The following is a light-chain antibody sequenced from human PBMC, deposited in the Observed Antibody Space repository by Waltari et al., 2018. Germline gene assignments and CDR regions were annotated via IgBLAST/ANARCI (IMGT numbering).Light chain of an antibody. CDR3: CSFTTRSTWV. V-gene: IGLV2-14*04. CDR1: SSDVGRYNY. J-gene: IGLJ3*02. Sequence: TSSDVGRYNYVSWYQQHPGKVPKLLIFDVSNRPSGVSHRFSGSKSGNTASLTISGLQAEDESDYYCCSFTTRSTWVFGGGTKLTVL. CDR2: DVS.